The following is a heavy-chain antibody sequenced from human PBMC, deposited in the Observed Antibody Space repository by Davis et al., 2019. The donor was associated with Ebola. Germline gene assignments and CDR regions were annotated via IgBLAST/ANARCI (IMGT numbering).Heavy chain of an antibody. Sequence: GGSLRLSCAASGFTFSSYAMSWVRQAPGKGLEWVSAISGSGGSTYYADSVKGRFTISRDNAKNTVYLQMNSVRVEDTAVYYCARDWSSSWYWFDPWGQGTLVTVSS. D-gene: IGHD6-13*01. V-gene: IGHV3-23*01. J-gene: IGHJ5*02. CDR3: ARDWSSSWYWFDP. CDR2: ISGSGGST. CDR1: GFTFSSYA.